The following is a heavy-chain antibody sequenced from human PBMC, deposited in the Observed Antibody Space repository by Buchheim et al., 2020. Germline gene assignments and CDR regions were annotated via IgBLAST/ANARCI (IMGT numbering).Heavy chain of an antibody. CDR1: GFTFSSYS. CDR3: ARDLHY. V-gene: IGHV3-48*01. Sequence: VQLVESGGGLVQPGGSLRLSCAASGFTFSSYSMNWVRQAPGKGLEWVSWISSSSNTIYYADSVKGRFTISRDNAKNSVFLQRNSLRAEDTAVYYCARDLHYWGQGTL. J-gene: IGHJ4*02. CDR2: ISSSSNTI.